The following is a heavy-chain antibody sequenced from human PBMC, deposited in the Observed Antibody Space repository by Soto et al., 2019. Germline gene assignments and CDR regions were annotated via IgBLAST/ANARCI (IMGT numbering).Heavy chain of an antibody. CDR1: GFTFSSYA. CDR2: ISYDGSNK. D-gene: IGHD5-12*01. V-gene: IGHV3-30-3*01. J-gene: IGHJ5*02. Sequence: QVQLVESGGGVVQPGRSLRLSFAASGFTFSSYAMHWVRQAPGKGLEWVAVISYDGSNKYYADSVKGRFTISRDNSKNPLYLQMNSPRAEYTAVYYCARGDSGYDSWGQGTLVTVSS. CDR3: ARGDSGYDS.